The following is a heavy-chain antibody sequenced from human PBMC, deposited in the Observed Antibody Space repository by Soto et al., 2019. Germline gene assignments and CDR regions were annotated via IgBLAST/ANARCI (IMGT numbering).Heavy chain of an antibody. CDR1: GYSFTSYW. J-gene: IGHJ6*02. V-gene: IGHV5-51*01. CDR3: ASSLTVTPPLLYYYYGMDV. CDR2: IYPGDSDT. Sequence: GESLKISCKGSGYSFTSYWIGWVRQMPGKGLEWMGIIYPGDSDTRYSPSFQGQVTISADKSISTAYLQWSSLKASDTAMYYCASSLTVTPPLLYYYYGMDVWGQGTTVTVSS. D-gene: IGHD4-17*01.